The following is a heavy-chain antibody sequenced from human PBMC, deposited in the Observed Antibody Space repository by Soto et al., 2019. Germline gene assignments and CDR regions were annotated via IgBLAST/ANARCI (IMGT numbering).Heavy chain of an antibody. V-gene: IGHV6-1*01. Sequence: SQTLSLTCAISGDSVSSNSAAWNWIRQSPSRGLEWLGRTYYRSKWYNDYAVSVKSRITINPDTSKNQFSLQLNPVTLEDTAVYYCASEREDTATNYYYYGMDVWGQGTTVTVSS. CDR3: ASEREDTATNYYYYGMDV. D-gene: IGHD5-18*01. J-gene: IGHJ6*02. CDR1: GDSVSSNSAA. CDR2: TYYRSKWYN.